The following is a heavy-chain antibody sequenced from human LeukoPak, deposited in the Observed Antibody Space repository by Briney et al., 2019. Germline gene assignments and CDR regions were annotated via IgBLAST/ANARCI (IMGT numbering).Heavy chain of an antibody. D-gene: IGHD1-1*01. CDR1: GFTFSSYW. J-gene: IGHJ4*02. V-gene: IGHV3-30*18. CDR3: AKDLQAHYSFDY. CDR2: ISYDGSKK. Sequence: GGSLRLSCAASGFTFSSYWMSWVRQAPGKGLEWVAVISYDGSKKHFADSVKGRFTISRDDSKNTLYLQMNSLGAEDTAVYYCAKDLQAHYSFDYWGQGTLVTVSS.